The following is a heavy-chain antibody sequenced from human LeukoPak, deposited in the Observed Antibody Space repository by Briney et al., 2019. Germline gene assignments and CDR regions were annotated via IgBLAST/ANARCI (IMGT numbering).Heavy chain of an antibody. CDR1: GGSISSGSYY. D-gene: IGHD3-10*01. V-gene: IGHV4-61*02. CDR2: IYTSGST. J-gene: IGHJ6*03. Sequence: SETLSLTCTVSGGSISSGSYYWIWIRQPAGKGLEWIGRIYTSGSTNYNPSLKGRVTISVDTSKNQFSLKPSSVTAADTAVYYCARDEVRGVNYYYYYMDVWGKGTTVTVSS. CDR3: ARDEVRGVNYYYYYMDV.